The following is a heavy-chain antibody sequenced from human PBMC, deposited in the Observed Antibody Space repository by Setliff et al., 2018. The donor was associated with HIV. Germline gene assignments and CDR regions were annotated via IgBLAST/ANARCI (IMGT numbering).Heavy chain of an antibody. CDR3: AREGVRRGLGSGSFRYRAYYFDQ. D-gene: IGHD3-10*01. V-gene: IGHV4-38-2*02. CDR1: GYPISSGYY. J-gene: IGHJ4*02. CDR2: IYHSGTT. Sequence: SETLSLTCTVSGYPISSGYYWGWIRQPPGKGLEWIGSIYHSGTTYYNPSLKSRVTISVDTSKNQFSLKLSPATAADTAVYYCAREGVRRGLGSGSFRYRAYYFDQWGQGTLVTVSS.